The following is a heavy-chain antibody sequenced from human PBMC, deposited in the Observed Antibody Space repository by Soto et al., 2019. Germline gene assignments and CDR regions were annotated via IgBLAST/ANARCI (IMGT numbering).Heavy chain of an antibody. CDR3: TRGPRRFSTGTGAY. J-gene: IGHJ4*02. V-gene: IGHV3-74*01. D-gene: IGHD3-9*01. CDR1: GFIFKMYW. Sequence: GGSLRLSCAASGFIFKMYWMHWVRQSPGMGLVWISRIYNDGTYSDYADSVRGRFTISRDNVNDTLYLQMNTLRAGDSGLYYCTRGPRRFSTGTGAYWGQGTQVAVSS. CDR2: IYNDGTYS.